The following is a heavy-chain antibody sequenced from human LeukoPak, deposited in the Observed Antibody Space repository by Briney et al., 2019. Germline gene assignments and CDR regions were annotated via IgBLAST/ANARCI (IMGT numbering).Heavy chain of an antibody. D-gene: IGHD3-10*01. CDR2: ISYDGSNK. Sequence: GSLRLSCAASGFSFNSYTMHWVRQAPGKGLEWVAVISYDGSNKYYADSVKGRFTISRDNSKNTLYLQMNSLRAEDTAVYYCARDFAGAAFDIWGQGTMVTVSS. J-gene: IGHJ3*02. V-gene: IGHV3-30-3*01. CDR3: ARDFAGAAFDI. CDR1: GFSFNSYT.